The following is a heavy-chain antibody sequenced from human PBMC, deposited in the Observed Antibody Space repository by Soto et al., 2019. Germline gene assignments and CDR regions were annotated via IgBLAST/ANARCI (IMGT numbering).Heavy chain of an antibody. CDR3: AHRTSYGSGGSCYSGFDY. Sequence: QITLKESGPPLVKPTQTLTLTCTFSGFSLSTSGVGVGWIHQPPGKALEWLALIYWDDDKRYSPSLKSRLTIAKDVSKNLVVPTMTIMDPVDTATYYCAHRTSYGSGGSCYSGFDYWGQGTLVTVSS. J-gene: IGHJ4*02. D-gene: IGHD2-15*01. CDR1: GFSLSTSGVG. CDR2: IYWDDDK. V-gene: IGHV2-5*02.